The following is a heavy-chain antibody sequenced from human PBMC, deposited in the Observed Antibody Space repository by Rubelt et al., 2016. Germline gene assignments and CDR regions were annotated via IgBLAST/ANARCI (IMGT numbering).Heavy chain of an antibody. CDR3: VRDRGSKWYIRYAFDV. J-gene: IGHJ3*01. D-gene: IGHD6-13*01. CDR1: GASISSSTYY. CDR2: VYYSGST. Sequence: QLQLQESGPRLVKPSETLSLTCTVSGASISSSTYYWGWIRQPPGKGLEWIGSVYYSGSTSYNPSLKSRVTISVDTSKNQFSLKLSSVTAADTAIYYCVRDRGSKWYIRYAFDVWGQGTMVTVSS. V-gene: IGHV4-39*01.